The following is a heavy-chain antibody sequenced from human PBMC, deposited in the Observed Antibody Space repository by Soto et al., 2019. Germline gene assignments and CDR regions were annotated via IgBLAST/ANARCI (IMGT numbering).Heavy chain of an antibody. CDR2: IIPIFGTA. V-gene: IGHV1-69*13. CDR3: ASFVVVPAATIYGMDV. D-gene: IGHD2-2*01. Sequence: VKVSCKASGGTFSSYAISWVRQAPGQGLEWMGGIIPIFGTANYAQKFQGRVTITADESTSTAYMELSSLRSEDTAVYYCASFVVVPAATIYGMDVWGQGTTVTVSS. J-gene: IGHJ6*02. CDR1: GGTFSSYA.